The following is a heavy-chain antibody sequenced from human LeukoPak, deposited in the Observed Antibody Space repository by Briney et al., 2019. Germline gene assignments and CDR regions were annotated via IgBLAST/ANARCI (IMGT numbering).Heavy chain of an antibody. V-gene: IGHV4-34*01. D-gene: IGHD4-23*01. CDR1: GGSFSGYY. CDR2: INHSGST. CDR3: ARITVVLDY. J-gene: IGHJ4*02. Sequence: NSSETLSLTCAVYGGSFSGYYWSWIRQPPGKGLEWIGEINHSGSTNYNPSLKSRVTISVDTSKNQFSLKLSSVTAADTAVYYRARITVVLDYWGQGTLVTVSS.